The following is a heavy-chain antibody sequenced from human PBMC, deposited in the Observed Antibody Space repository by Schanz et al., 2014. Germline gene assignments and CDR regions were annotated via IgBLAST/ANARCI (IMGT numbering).Heavy chain of an antibody. Sequence: QVQLVESGGGLVKPGGSLRLSCAPSGFTFRDYYMAWVRQAPGKGLEWLSSISHTDETQHSADSVQGRFTISRDNAKNSLYLQLNSLQGEYTAIYFCAKVATAATYLDSWGLGTLVTVSS. D-gene: IGHD2-15*01. CDR2: ISHTDETQ. CDR1: GFTFRDYY. J-gene: IGHJ4*02. V-gene: IGHV3-11*01. CDR3: AKVATAATYLDS.